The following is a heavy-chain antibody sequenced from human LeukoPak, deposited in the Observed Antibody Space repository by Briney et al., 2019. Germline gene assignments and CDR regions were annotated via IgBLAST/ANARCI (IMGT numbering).Heavy chain of an antibody. Sequence: GGSLRLSCAASGFTFSSYGMHWVRQAPGKGLEWVAVISYDGSNKYYADSVKGRFTISRDNSKNTLYLQMNSLRAEDTAVYYCAKDLFEYYYDSSGSEFDYWGQGTLVTVSP. CDR1: GFTFSSYG. CDR3: AKDLFEYYYDSSGSEFDY. J-gene: IGHJ4*02. D-gene: IGHD3-22*01. V-gene: IGHV3-30*18. CDR2: ISYDGSNK.